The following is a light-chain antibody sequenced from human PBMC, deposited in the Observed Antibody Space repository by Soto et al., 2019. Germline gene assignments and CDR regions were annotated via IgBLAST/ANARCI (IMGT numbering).Light chain of an antibody. CDR3: QQLNSYPLT. J-gene: IGKJ4*01. CDR1: QGISSY. Sequence: DIQLTQSPSFLSASVGDRVTITCRASQGISSYLAWYQQKPGKAPNLLIYATSTLQSGVPSRFSGSGSGTEFTLAISSLQPVDFATYYCQQLNSYPLTFGGGTKVEI. CDR2: ATS. V-gene: IGKV1-9*01.